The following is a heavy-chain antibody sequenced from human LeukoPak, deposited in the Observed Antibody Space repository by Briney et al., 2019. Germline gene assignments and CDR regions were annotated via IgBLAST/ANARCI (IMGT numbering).Heavy chain of an antibody. V-gene: IGHV4-59*01. Sequence: SETLSLTCSVSGDSISSNYWSWIRQPPGRGLEWIGDIYYTGTTRYNPTLKSRVTIEIDVSKNHFSLKVDSMTAADTAVYFCARYNDGSRHDYGQDAFDVWGQGTMVAVSA. CDR3: ARYNDGSRHDYGQDAFDV. CDR1: GDSISSNY. J-gene: IGHJ3*01. D-gene: IGHD4-17*01. CDR2: IYYTGTT.